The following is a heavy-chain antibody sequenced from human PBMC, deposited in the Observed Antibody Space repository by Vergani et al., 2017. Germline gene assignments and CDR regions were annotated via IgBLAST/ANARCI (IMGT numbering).Heavy chain of an antibody. CDR3: AREGHLVGPDLDY. D-gene: IGHD1-26*01. CDR2: MKEDGADK. V-gene: IGHV3-7*01. Sequence: EVHLVESGGGLVQPRGSLRLSCVGSGFKLDEYWMSWVRQAPGKGLEWVADMKEDGADKKYVDSVKGRFTISRDNAKNSLFLQMNSLRAEDTAVYFCAREGHLVGPDLDYWGQGTLVTVSS. CDR1: GFKLDEYW. J-gene: IGHJ4*02.